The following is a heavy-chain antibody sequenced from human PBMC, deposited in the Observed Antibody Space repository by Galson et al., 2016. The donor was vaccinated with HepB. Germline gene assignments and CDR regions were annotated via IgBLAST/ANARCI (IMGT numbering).Heavy chain of an antibody. J-gene: IGHJ5*02. CDR2: IIPIFGPA. CDR1: GGSFSNYD. Sequence: SVKVSCKASGGSFSNYDIRWVRQAPGQGLEWMGGIIPIFGPANYAQKFQGRVTFTADESTSTAYMELSSLKSEDTAVYYCARGGQWLTSRFDPWVQGTLVTVSP. D-gene: IGHD6-19*01. CDR3: ARGGQWLTSRFDP. V-gene: IGHV1-69*13.